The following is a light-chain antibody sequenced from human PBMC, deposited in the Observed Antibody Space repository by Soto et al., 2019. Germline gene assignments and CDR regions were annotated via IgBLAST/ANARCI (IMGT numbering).Light chain of an antibody. CDR1: QSISSW. CDR2: KAS. V-gene: IGKV1-5*03. Sequence: DIQMTQSPSTLSASVGDRVTITCRASQSISSWLAWYQQKPGKAPKLLIYKASSLESGVPSRFSGSASGTEYTLTISSLQPDDFATCYCQQYNSYGTFGQGTKVEIK. J-gene: IGKJ1*01. CDR3: QQYNSYGT.